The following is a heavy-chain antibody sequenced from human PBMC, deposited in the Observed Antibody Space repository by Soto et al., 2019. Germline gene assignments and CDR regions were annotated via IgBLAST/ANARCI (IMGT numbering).Heavy chain of an antibody. CDR3: AREDDRIGYYLDC. V-gene: IGHV3-30-3*01. Sequence: QVQLVESGGGVVQPGRSLTLSCAASGFTFSSYAMQWVRQAPGEGLEWVAVMSYVGDNKYYADSVKGRFTISRDNSKNTLYLQMNSLIAEDTAVYYCAREDDRIGYYLDCWGQGTLVTVSS. J-gene: IGHJ4*02. CDR1: GFTFSSYA. D-gene: IGHD3-22*01. CDR2: MSYVGDNK.